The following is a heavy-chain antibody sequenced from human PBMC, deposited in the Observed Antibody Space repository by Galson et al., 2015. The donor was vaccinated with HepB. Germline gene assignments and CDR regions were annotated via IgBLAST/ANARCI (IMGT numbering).Heavy chain of an antibody. CDR2: IRFDGSNK. V-gene: IGHV3-30*02. Sequence: LSCAASGFTFSSYGMHWVRQAPGKGPEWVAFIRFDGSNKYYSDSVLGRFTISRDNSKNTMYLQMNSLRPEDAAVYYCAKGLGSYDTSGYFVHWFFDLWGRGTLVTVSS. J-gene: IGHJ2*01. CDR3: AKGLGSYDTSGYFVHWFFDL. CDR1: GFTFSSYG. D-gene: IGHD3-22*01.